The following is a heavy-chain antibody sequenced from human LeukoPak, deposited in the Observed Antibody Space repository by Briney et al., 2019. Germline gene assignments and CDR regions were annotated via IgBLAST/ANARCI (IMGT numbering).Heavy chain of an antibody. CDR2: IYHSGST. V-gene: IGHV4-30-2*01. CDR3: ARYPGGKQHGNWFDP. Sequence: SQTLSLTCAVSGGSISSGGYSWSWIRLPTGKGLEWIGYIYHSGSTYYNPSLKSRVTISVDRSKNQFSLKLSSVTAADTAVYYCARYPGGKQHGNWFDPWGQGTLVTVSS. J-gene: IGHJ5*02. D-gene: IGHD1/OR15-1a*01. CDR1: GGSISSGGYS.